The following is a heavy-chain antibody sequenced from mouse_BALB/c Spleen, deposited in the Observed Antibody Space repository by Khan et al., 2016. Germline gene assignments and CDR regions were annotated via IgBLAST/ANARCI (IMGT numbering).Heavy chain of an antibody. Sequence: EVQLQESGPGLVKPSQSLSLTCTVTGYSITSDYAWNWIRQFPGNKLEWMGYVSYSGSTSYNPSLKSRISITRDTSKNQFFLQLNSVTTEDTATYYCARDYYGSSYFDYWGPGTTLTVSS. V-gene: IGHV3-2*02. CDR3: ARDYYGSSYFDY. CDR1: GYSITSDYA. D-gene: IGHD1-1*01. J-gene: IGHJ2*01. CDR2: VSYSGST.